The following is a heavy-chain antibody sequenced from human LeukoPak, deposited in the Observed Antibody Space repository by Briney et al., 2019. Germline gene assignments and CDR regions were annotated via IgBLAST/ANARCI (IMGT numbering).Heavy chain of an antibody. CDR2: INPNSGGT. D-gene: IGHD6-19*01. J-gene: IGHJ4*02. CDR3: AREYSSGWPQPYYFDY. Sequence: ASVKVSCKASGYTFTGYYMHWVRQAPGQGLEWMGWINPNSGGTNYAQKFQGRVTMTRDTSISTAYMELSRLRSDDTAVYYCAREYSSGWPQPYYFDYWGQGTLVTVSS. V-gene: IGHV1-2*02. CDR1: GYTFTGYY.